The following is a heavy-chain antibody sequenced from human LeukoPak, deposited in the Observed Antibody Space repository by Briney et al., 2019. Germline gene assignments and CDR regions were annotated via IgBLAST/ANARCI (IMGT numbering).Heavy chain of an antibody. D-gene: IGHD6-6*01. J-gene: IGHJ4*02. Sequence: SGGSLRLSCAASGFTFSSSWMGWVRQAPGKGLEWVANIKQDGSEKYYVDSVKGRFTISRDNAKNSLYLQMNSLRAEDTAVYYCARDLGSSDLFDYWGQGTLVTVSS. CDR2: IKQDGSEK. V-gene: IGHV3-7*03. CDR1: GFTFSSSW. CDR3: ARDLGSSDLFDY.